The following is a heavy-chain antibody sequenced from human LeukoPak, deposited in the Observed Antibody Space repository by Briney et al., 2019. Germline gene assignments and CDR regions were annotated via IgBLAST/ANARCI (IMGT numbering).Heavy chain of an antibody. CDR3: AKYYDILTGSALVWTDAFDI. CDR2: ISGSGGST. D-gene: IGHD3-9*01. J-gene: IGHJ3*02. CDR1: GFTFSDYY. V-gene: IGHV3-23*01. Sequence: PGGSLRLSCAASGFTFSDYYMSWVRQAPGKGLEWVSAISGSGGSTYYADSVKGRFTISRDNSKNTLYLQMNSLRAEDTAVYYCAKYYDILTGSALVWTDAFDIWGQGTMVTVSS.